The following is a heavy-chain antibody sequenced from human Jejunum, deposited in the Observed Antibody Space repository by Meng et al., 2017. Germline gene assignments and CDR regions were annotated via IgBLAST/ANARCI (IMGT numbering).Heavy chain of an antibody. D-gene: IGHD1-26*01. Sequence: GGSLRLSCAASGFTFGSDAMSWVRQAPGKGLEWVAVITGSSGSTYYADSVKGRFTISRDNSKNTVYLQMNSLRAEDTALHYCAKLVRVWGQGTLVTVSS. CDR2: ITGSSGST. CDR1: GFTFGSDA. J-gene: IGHJ4*02. CDR3: AKLVRV. V-gene: IGHV3-23*01.